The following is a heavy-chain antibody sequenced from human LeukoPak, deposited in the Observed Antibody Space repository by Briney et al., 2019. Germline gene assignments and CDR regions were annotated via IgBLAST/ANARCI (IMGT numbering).Heavy chain of an antibody. CDR1: GFKFSDYA. CDR3: AKWVPRSLESIYGMDV. CDR2: MSGTGGTP. V-gene: IGHV3-23*01. D-gene: IGHD3-3*01. J-gene: IGHJ6*02. Sequence: PGGSLRLSCAASGFKFSDYAMNWVRQAPGKGLEWVSGMSGTGGTPYYADSAKGRFTISRDNSKSTLDLQMNSLRAEDTAVYYCAKWVPRSLESIYGMDVWGQGTTVIVSS.